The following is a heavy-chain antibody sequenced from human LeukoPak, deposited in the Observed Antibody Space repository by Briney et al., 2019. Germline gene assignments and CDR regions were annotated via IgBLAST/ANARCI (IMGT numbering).Heavy chain of an antibody. J-gene: IGHJ6*03. D-gene: IGHD2-15*01. CDR3: ARERLIDSNYYYMDV. CDR1: GFTFDDFG. Sequence: GGSLRLSCAASGFTFDDFGMSWVRQAPGKGLQWVSSINWNGDRTGYADSLKGRFTISRDNAKNSLYLQMSSLRAEDTALYYCARERLIDSNYYYMDVWGKGTTVTISS. CDR2: INWNGDRT. V-gene: IGHV3-20*04.